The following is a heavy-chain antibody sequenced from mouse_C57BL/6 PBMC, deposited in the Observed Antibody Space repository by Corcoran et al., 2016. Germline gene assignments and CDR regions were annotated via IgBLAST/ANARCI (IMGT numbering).Heavy chain of an antibody. J-gene: IGHJ2*01. D-gene: IGHD1-1*01. V-gene: IGHV1-26*01. CDR2: INPNNGGT. CDR3: ARSGSSYPLYYFDY. CDR1: GYTFTDYY. Sequence: EVQLQQSGPELVKPGASVKISCKASGYTFTDYYMNWVKQSHGKSLEWIGDINPNNGGTSYNQKFKGKATLTVDKSSSTAYMELRSLTSEDSAVYYCARSGSSYPLYYFDYWGQGTTLTVSS.